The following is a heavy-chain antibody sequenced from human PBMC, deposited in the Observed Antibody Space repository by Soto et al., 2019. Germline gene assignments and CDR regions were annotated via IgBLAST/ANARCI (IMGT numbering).Heavy chain of an antibody. CDR2: IVVGSGNT. Sequence: SVKVSCKASGFTFTSSAVQWVRQARGQRLEWIGWIVVGSGNTNYAQKFQERVTITRDMSTSTAYMELSSLRSEDTAVYYCAADQGKGCSGGSCYSPYYYYYYGMDVWGQGTTVTVSS. V-gene: IGHV1-58*01. D-gene: IGHD2-15*01. CDR1: GFTFTSSA. CDR3: AADQGKGCSGGSCYSPYYYYYYGMDV. J-gene: IGHJ6*02.